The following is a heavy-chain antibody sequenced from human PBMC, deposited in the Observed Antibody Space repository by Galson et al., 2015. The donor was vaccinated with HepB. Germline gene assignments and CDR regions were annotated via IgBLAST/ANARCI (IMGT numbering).Heavy chain of an antibody. Sequence: SLRLSCAASGFTFSSYGMHWVRQAPGKGLEWVAVISYDGSNKYYADSVKGRFTISRDNSKNTLYLQMNSLRAEDTAVYYCASLDYPRLPDDAFDIWGQGTMVTVSS. J-gene: IGHJ3*02. V-gene: IGHV3-30*03. D-gene: IGHD4-11*01. CDR1: GFTFSSYG. CDR2: ISYDGSNK. CDR3: ASLDYPRLPDDAFDI.